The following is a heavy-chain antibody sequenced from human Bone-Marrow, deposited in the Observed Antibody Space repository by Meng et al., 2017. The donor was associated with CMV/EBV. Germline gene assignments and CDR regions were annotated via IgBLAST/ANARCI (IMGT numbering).Heavy chain of an antibody. CDR1: GFTVSSNY. D-gene: IGHD3-3*01. Sequence: GGSLRLSCAASGFTVSSNYMSWVRQAPGKGLEWVSVIYSGGSTYYADSVKGRFTISRDNAKNSLYLQMNSLRAEDTAVYYCARKDDFWSGYLSPSDAFDIWGQGTMVTFSS. CDR3: ARKDDFWSGYLSPSDAFDI. V-gene: IGHV3-53*01. J-gene: IGHJ3*02. CDR2: IYSGGST.